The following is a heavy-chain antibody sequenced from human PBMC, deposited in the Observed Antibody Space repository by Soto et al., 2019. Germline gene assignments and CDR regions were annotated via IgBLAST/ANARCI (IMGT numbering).Heavy chain of an antibody. CDR2: IYHSGST. CDR1: GGSISSSNW. V-gene: IGHV4-4*02. J-gene: IGHJ4*02. CDR3: ARDPLYSSSWYYLDY. Sequence: QVQLQESGPGLVKPSGTLSLTCAVSGGSISSSNWWSWVRQPPGKGLEWIGEIYHSGSTNYNPSRMSRVTISVDKSKNHFSLKLSSVTAADTAVYYCARDPLYSSSWYYLDYWGQGTLVTVSS. D-gene: IGHD6-13*01.